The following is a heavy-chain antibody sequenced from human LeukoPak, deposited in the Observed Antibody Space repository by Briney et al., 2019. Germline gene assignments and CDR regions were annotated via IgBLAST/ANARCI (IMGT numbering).Heavy chain of an antibody. CDR3: ANEYYYDSSGGYYYYYYGMDV. CDR1: GYTFTGYY. J-gene: IGHJ6*02. V-gene: IGHV1-2*02. CDR2: INPNSGGT. D-gene: IGHD3-22*01. Sequence: ASVKVSCKASGYTFTGYYMHWVRQAPGQGLEWMGWINPNSGGTNYAQKFQGRVTMTRDTSISTAYMELSRLRSDDTAVYYCANEYYYDSSGGYYYYYYGMDVWGQGTTVTASS.